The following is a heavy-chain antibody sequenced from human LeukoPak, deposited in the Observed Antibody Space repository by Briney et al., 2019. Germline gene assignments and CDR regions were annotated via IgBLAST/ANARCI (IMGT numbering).Heavy chain of an antibody. CDR1: GGSIDITNW. D-gene: IGHD2/OR15-2a*01. J-gene: IGHJ4*02. V-gene: IGHV4-4*02. Sequence: SETLSLTCGVSGGSIDITNWSWVRQAPGKGLEGIGEISHSGTTNYNPSLRSRVTMFLDRANNQFSLSLTSVTAADSAVYYCTRENRPFCPFAYWGQGVLVTVSS. CDR2: ISHSGTT. CDR3: TRENRPFCPFAY.